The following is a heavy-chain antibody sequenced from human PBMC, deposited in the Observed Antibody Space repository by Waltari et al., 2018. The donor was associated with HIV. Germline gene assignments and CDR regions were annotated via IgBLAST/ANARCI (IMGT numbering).Heavy chain of an antibody. V-gene: IGHV3-23*01. CDR2: IGGSGGRK. D-gene: IGHD2-21*01. CDR3: AKGCGSGYYYYGMDV. Sequence: EVQLLESGGGLVQPGGSLRLSCAASGFTFSSYAISWVRQAPGKGQEWGSVIGGSGGRKYYAESVRGRVTITRDNSKNTMYLQMNSLRAEDTAVYYCAKGCGSGYYYYGMDVWGKGTTVTVSS. CDR1: GFTFSSYA. J-gene: IGHJ6*04.